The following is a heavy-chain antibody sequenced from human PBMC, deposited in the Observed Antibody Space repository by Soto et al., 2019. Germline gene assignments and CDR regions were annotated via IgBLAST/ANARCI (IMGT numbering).Heavy chain of an antibody. J-gene: IGHJ3*02. V-gene: IGHV3-23*01. CDR3: AKWGLGRGVINLFDAFDI. CDR1: GFTFSSYA. Sequence: PGGSLRLSCAASGFTFSSYAMSWVRQAPGKGLEWVSAISGSGGSTYYADSVKGRFTISRDNSKNTLYLQMNSLRAEDTAVYYCAKWGLGRGVINLFDAFDIWGQGTMVTVSS. D-gene: IGHD3-10*01. CDR2: ISGSGGST.